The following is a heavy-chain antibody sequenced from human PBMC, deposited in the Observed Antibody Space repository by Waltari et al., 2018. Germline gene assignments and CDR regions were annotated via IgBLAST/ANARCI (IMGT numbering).Heavy chain of an antibody. J-gene: IGHJ4*02. CDR1: GFTVSSNY. V-gene: IGHV3-66*01. Sequence: EVQLVESGGGLVQPGGSLRLSCAASGFTVSSNYMSWVRQAPGKGLEWVSFIYISGSTYYADSVKGRFTISRDNSKNTLYLQMTSLRAEDTAVYYCARDAGTVAAEGDYWGQGTLVTVSS. CDR3: ARDAGTVAAEGDY. CDR2: IYISGST. D-gene: IGHD6-19*01.